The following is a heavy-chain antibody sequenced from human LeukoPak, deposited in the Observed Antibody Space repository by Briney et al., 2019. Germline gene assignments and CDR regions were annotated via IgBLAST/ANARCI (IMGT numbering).Heavy chain of an antibody. CDR2: ISGSGGST. D-gene: IGHD4-17*01. V-gene: IGHV3-23*01. CDR3: AKSYGDYPNYYYYYYMDV. CDR1: GSTFSSYA. J-gene: IGHJ6*03. Sequence: GGSLRLSCAASGSTFSSYAMSWVRQAPGKGLEWVSAISGSGGSTYYADSVKGRFTISRDNSKNTLYLQMNSLRAEDTAVYYCAKSYGDYPNYYYYYYMDVWGKGTTVTVSS.